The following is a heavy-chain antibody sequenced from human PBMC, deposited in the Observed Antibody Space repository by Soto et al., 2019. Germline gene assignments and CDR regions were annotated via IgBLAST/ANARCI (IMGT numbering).Heavy chain of an antibody. Sequence: VASVKVSCKASGGTFSSYAISWVRQAPGQGLEWMGGIIPIFGTANYAQKFQGRVTITADESTSTAYMELSSLRPEDTAVYYCVRGRSVLYLDLWGRGTQVTVSS. V-gene: IGHV1-69*13. CDR1: GGTFSSYA. J-gene: IGHJ1*01. CDR3: VRGRSVLYLDL. CDR2: IIPIFGTA. D-gene: IGHD1-20*01.